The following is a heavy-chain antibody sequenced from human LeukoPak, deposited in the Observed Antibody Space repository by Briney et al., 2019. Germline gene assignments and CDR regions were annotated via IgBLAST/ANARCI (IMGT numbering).Heavy chain of an antibody. Sequence: SAVKVSCKASGGTFSSYAISWGREAPAQGIEWMGGIIPIFGTANYAQKFQGRVTITADESTSTAYMELSSLRSEDTAVYYCANIPGDYVYWGQGTLVTVSS. CDR2: IIPIFGTA. V-gene: IGHV1-69*01. J-gene: IGHJ4*02. D-gene: IGHD4-17*01. CDR3: ANIPGDYVY. CDR1: GGTFSSYA.